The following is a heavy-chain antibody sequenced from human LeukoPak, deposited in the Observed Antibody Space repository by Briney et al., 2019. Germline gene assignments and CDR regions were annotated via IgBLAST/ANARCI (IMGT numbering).Heavy chain of an antibody. CDR1: GFTVSNSR. CDR2: ISGSGGNT. J-gene: IGHJ5*02. Sequence: TGGSLRLSCAVSGFTVSNSRMNWARQAPGKGLEWVSAISGSGGNTYYADSLKGRFTISRDNSKNTLYLQMNSLRAEDTALYYCAKLLTNWFDPWGQGTLVTVSS. V-gene: IGHV3-23*01. D-gene: IGHD2-15*01. CDR3: AKLLTNWFDP.